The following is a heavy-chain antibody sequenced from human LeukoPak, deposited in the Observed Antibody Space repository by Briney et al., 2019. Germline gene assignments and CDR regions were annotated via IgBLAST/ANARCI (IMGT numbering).Heavy chain of an antibody. J-gene: IGHJ5*02. CDR2: IYYSGST. CDR1: GGSISSYY. D-gene: IGHD3-10*01. V-gene: IGHV4-59*12. CDR3: ARFIWFGETNWFDP. Sequence: SETLSLTCTVSGGSISSYYWSWIRQPPGKGLEWIGYIYYSGSTNYNPSLKSRVTISVDTSKNQFSLKLSSVTAADTAVYYCARFIWFGETNWFDPWGQGTLVTVSS.